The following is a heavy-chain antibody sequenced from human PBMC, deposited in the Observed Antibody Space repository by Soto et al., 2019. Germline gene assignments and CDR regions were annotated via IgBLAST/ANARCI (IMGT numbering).Heavy chain of an antibody. Sequence: ASVKVSCKASGYTFTSYYMHWVRQAPGQGLEWMGIIKPSGGTTSYAQKFQGRVTMTRDTSTSTVYMELSSLSSVDTAVYYCARDRGDGYNSFDYRGQGTLVTVSS. CDR2: IKPSGGTT. V-gene: IGHV1-46*01. CDR1: GYTFTSYY. CDR3: ARDRGDGYNSFDY. J-gene: IGHJ4*02. D-gene: IGHD5-12*01.